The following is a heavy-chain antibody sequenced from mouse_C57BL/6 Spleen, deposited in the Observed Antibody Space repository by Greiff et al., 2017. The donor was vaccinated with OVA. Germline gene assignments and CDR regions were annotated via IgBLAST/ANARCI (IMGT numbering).Heavy chain of an antibody. CDR1: GYTFTDYT. V-gene: IGHV1-22*01. CDR2: INPNNGGT. Sequence: EVQLQQSGPELVKPGASVKMSCKASGYTFTDYTMHWVKQSHGKSLEWIGYINPNNGGTSSTQKFKGTATLSVNKSSSTAYMQLRSLTSEDSEVYYCARSDSNYWYFDVWGTGTTVTVSS. J-gene: IGHJ1*03. D-gene: IGHD2-5*01. CDR3: ARSDSNYWYFDV.